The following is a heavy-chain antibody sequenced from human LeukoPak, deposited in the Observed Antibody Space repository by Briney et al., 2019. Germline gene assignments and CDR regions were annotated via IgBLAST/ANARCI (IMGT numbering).Heavy chain of an antibody. CDR2: VFDSGRT. J-gene: IGHJ4*02. CDR3: TTIKRGNIFGYFDF. Sequence: SETLSLTCTVSGGSMTTHHWNWIRQTPGKGLERIGYVFDSGRTKENPSLKSRVTLSADTSKNQLSLRLSSVTAADTAVYYCTTIKRGNIFGYFDFWGQGILVTVS. CDR1: GGSMTTHH. D-gene: IGHD5-18*01. V-gene: IGHV4-59*11.